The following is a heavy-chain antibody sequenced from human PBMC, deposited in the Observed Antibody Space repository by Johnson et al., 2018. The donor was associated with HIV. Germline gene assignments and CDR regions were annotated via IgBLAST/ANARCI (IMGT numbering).Heavy chain of an antibody. D-gene: IGHD6-13*01. Sequence: VQLVESGGGLVKPGGSLRLSCAASGFTFNNAWMSWVRQAPGKGLEWLGRIRSKTDGGTTDYAEPVKGRFTISRDDLKNTLYLQMNSLKSEETAVYYCTALWAAAGAAFDIWGQGTMVTVSS. J-gene: IGHJ3*02. V-gene: IGHV3-15*01. CDR2: IRSKTDGGTT. CDR3: TALWAAAGAAFDI. CDR1: GFTFNNAW.